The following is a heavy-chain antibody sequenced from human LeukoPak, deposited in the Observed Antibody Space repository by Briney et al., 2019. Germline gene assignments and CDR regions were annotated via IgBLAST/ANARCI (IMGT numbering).Heavy chain of an antibody. V-gene: IGHV3-21*01. J-gene: IGHJ3*02. D-gene: IGHD3-10*01. CDR2: ISSSSSYI. CDR3: ARDTIMYEWVTMVTWSAFDI. Sequence: GGSLRPSCAASGFTFSSYSMNWVCQAPGKGLEWVSSISSSSSYIYYADSVKGRFTISRDNAKNSLYLQMNSLRAEDTAVYYCARDTIMYEWVTMVTWSAFDIWGQGTMVTVSS. CDR1: GFTFSSYS.